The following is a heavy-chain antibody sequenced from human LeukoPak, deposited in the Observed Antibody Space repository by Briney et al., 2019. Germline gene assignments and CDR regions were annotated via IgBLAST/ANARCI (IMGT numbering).Heavy chain of an antibody. V-gene: IGHV3-48*03. J-gene: IGHJ4*02. Sequence: GGSLRLSCAASGFTFSSYEMNWVRQAPGKGLEWVSYISSSGSTIYYADSVKGRFTISRDNAKNSLYLQMNSLRAEDTAVYYCARGYCSGGSCYFDYWGQGTLVTVSS. D-gene: IGHD2-15*01. CDR3: ARGYCSGGSCYFDY. CDR2: ISSSGSTI. CDR1: GFTFSSYE.